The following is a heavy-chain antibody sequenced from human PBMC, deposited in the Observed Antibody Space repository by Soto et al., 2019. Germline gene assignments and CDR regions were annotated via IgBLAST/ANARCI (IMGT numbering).Heavy chain of an antibody. CDR2: ISGSGGST. CDR3: AKGEWLPNWFDP. J-gene: IGHJ5*02. D-gene: IGHD3-3*01. V-gene: IGHV3-23*01. Sequence: GGSLRLSCAASGFTFSSYAMSWVRQAPGKGLEWVSAISGSGGSTYYADSVKGRFTISRDNSKNTLYLQMNSLRAEDAAVYYCAKGEWLPNWFDPWGQGTLVTVSS. CDR1: GFTFSSYA.